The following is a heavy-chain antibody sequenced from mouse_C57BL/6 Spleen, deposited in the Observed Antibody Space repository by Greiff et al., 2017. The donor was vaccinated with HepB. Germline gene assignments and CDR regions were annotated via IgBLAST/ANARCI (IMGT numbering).Heavy chain of an antibody. CDR3: AREDYYYGSRAWFGY. V-gene: IGHV1-18*01. Sequence: VQLQQSGPELVKPGASVKIPCKASGYTFTDYNMDWVKQSHGKSLEWIGDINPNNGGTIYNQKFKGKATLTVDKSTSTAYMELRSLTSEDTAVYYCAREDYYYGSRAWFGYWGKGTMVTVSA. D-gene: IGHD1-1*01. CDR1: GYTFTDYN. CDR2: INPNNGGT. J-gene: IGHJ3*01.